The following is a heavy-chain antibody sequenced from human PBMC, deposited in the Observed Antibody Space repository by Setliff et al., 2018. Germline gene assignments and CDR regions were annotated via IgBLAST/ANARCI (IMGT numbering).Heavy chain of an antibody. CDR1: GGSISSSSYY. V-gene: IGHV4-39*01. D-gene: IGHD1-26*01. CDR3: ARQQGGALTAIDY. J-gene: IGHJ4*02. Sequence: SETLSLTCTVSGGSISSSSYYWGWIRQPPGKGLEWIGSIYYSGSTYYNSSLKSRVTISVDTSKNQFSLKLSSVTAEDTAVYYCARQQGGALTAIDYWGQGTLVTVSS. CDR2: IYYSGST.